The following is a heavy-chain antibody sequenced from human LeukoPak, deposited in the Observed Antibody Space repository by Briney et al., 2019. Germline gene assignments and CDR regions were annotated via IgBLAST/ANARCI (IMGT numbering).Heavy chain of an antibody. CDR3: ASSSGYDNNFDY. V-gene: IGHV4-34*01. J-gene: IGHJ4*02. CDR1: GGSFSGYY. CDR2: INHSGST. D-gene: IGHD5-12*01. Sequence: PSETLSLTCAVYGGSFSGYYWSWIRQPPGKGLEWIGEINHSGSTNYNPSLKSRVTISVDTSKNQFSLKLSSVTAADTAVYYCASSSGYDNNFDYWGQGTLVTVSS.